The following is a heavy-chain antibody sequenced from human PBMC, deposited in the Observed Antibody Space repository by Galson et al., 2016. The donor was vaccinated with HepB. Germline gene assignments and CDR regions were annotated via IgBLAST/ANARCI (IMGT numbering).Heavy chain of an antibody. CDR2: IWYDGNNK. D-gene: IGHD7-27*01. CDR3: ARVGFNWGADYWYFDL. J-gene: IGHJ2*01. Sequence: SLRLSCAASGFTFSSYGMHWVRQAPGKGLEWVALIWYDGNNKYYADSVKGRFTISRDISKNTLYLQLNSLTVDDTAIYYCARVGFNWGADYWYFDLWGRGTLVTVSS. V-gene: IGHV3-33*01. CDR1: GFTFSSYG.